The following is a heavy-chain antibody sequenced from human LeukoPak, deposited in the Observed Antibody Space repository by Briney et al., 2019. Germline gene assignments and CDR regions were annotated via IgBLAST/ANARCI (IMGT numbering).Heavy chain of an antibody. CDR3: ARVVGNYVWGSYRPEGCFDS. V-gene: IGHV1-18*01. D-gene: IGHD3-16*02. CDR1: GYTFTSYA. CDR2: INMCNGNT. Sequence: ASVKVSCKASGYTFTSYAISWVRQAPGQGPEWMGWINMCNGNTNYAQKLQGRVTMTTDTSTSTAYMELRSLRSDDTAVYYCARVVGNYVWGSYRPEGCFDSWGQGTLVTASS. J-gene: IGHJ4*02.